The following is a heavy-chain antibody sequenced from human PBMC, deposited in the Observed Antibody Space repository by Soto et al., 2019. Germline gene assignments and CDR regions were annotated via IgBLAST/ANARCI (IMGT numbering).Heavy chain of an antibody. V-gene: IGHV1-2*04. CDR3: ATSRTSIAVAGETEYYFDY. Sequence: QVQLVQSGAEVKKPGASVKVSCKTSGYTFTDFYMHWVRQAPGQGLECLGWMNPNSGGTKYAQNFQRWVTITSDTSSSTAYMELSRLRSDDTAVYYCATSRTSIAVAGETEYYFDYWGQGTLVTVSS. CDR2: MNPNSGGT. D-gene: IGHD6-19*01. J-gene: IGHJ4*02. CDR1: GYTFTDFY.